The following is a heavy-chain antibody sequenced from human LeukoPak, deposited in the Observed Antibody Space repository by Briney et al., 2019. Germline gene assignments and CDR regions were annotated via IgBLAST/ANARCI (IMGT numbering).Heavy chain of an antibody. J-gene: IGHJ4*02. CDR1: GGTFSSYT. CDR3: ARATIAAAGLPS. V-gene: IGHV1-69*01. CDR2: IIPIFGTA. Sequence: ASVKVSCKSSGGTFSSYTINWVRQAPGQGLEWMGGIIPIFGTANYAQKFQGRVTIIADESTSTAYMELSSLRSEDTAVYYCARATIAAAGLPSWGQGTLVTVSS. D-gene: IGHD6-13*01.